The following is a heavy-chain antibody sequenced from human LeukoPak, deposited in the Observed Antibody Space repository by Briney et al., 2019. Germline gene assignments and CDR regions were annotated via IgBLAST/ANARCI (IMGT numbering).Heavy chain of an antibody. J-gene: IGHJ6*02. Sequence: ASVKVSCKASGYTLTGNYMHWVRQAPGHGLEWMGWINPKSGGANYAQKFHGRVTKTSTTSTNTAYMELSGTGADDTAVYYCGRDNSDMDVWGQGTTVTVSS. CDR1: GYTLTGNY. CDR3: GRDNSDMDV. CDR2: INPKSGGA. V-gene: IGHV1-2*02.